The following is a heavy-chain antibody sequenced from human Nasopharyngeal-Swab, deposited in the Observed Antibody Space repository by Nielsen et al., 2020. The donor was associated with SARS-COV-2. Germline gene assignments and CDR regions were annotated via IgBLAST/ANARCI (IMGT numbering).Heavy chain of an antibody. CDR2: IYYSGST. D-gene: IGHD2-2*01. V-gene: IGHV4-59*01. Sequence: WIRQPPGKGLEWIGYIYYSGSTNYNPSLKSRVTISVDTSKNQFSLKLSSVTAADTAVYYCAGVLGSIVVVPAAMPVYAFDIWGQGTMVTVSS. J-gene: IGHJ3*02. CDR3: AGVLGSIVVVPAAMPVYAFDI.